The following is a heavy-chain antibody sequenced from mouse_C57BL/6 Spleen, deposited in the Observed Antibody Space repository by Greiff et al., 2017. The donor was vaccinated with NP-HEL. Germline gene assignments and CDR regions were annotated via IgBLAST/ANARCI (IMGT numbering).Heavy chain of an antibody. CDR2: IHPNSGST. D-gene: IGHD1-1*01. CDR3: ANLFDYFDY. V-gene: IGHV1-64*01. Sequence: QVHVKQPGAELVKPGASVKLSCKASGYTFTSYWMHWVKQRPGQGLEWIGMIHPNSGSTNYNEKFKSKATLTVDKSSSTAYMQLSSLTSEDSAVYYCANLFDYFDYWGQGTTLTVSS. J-gene: IGHJ2*01. CDR1: GYTFTSYW.